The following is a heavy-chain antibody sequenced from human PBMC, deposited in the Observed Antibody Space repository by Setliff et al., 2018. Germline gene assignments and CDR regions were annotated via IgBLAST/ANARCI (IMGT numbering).Heavy chain of an antibody. V-gene: IGHV1-8*01. Sequence: ASVKVSCKASGYSFISYDINWVRRAPGQGLEWMGWMNPERDNTGYAQKFQGRVTMTGHASINTAYMELTSLTSEDTAVYHCVRNPLGPEASTPGGYWGQGTLVTVSS. J-gene: IGHJ4*02. CDR1: GYSFISYD. D-gene: IGHD3-16*01. CDR3: VRNPLGPEASTPGGY. CDR2: MNPERDNT.